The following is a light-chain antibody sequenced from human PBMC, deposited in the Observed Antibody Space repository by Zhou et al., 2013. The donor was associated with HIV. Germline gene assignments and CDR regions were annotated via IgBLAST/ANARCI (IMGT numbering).Light chain of an antibody. J-gene: IGKJ4*01. CDR3: QYHGSSPRLT. CDR1: QNVIRTY. CDR2: ATS. V-gene: IGKV3-20*01. Sequence: EIVLTQSPGTLSLSPGERATLSCRASQNVIRTYVAWYQQKPGQAPSRLRNATSRGATGIPDRLSVSGSGADFTLSISRLAPEDLAVYSCQYHGSSPRLTFGGGTKVEIK.